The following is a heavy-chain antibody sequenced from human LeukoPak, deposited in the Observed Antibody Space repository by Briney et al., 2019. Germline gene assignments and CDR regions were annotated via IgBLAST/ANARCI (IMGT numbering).Heavy chain of an antibody. CDR1: GGSISSSIYY. D-gene: IGHD2-2*01. CDR3: ARVRGDCSSTSCFYYYYYYMDV. CDR2: IYYSGST. V-gene: IGHV4-39*07. J-gene: IGHJ6*03. Sequence: SETLSLTCTVSGGSISSSIYYWGWIRQSPGKGLEWIGSIYYSGSTYYNPSLKSRVTISVDTSKNQFSLKLSSVTAADTAVYYCARVRGDCSSTSCFYYYYYYMDVWGKGTTVTISS.